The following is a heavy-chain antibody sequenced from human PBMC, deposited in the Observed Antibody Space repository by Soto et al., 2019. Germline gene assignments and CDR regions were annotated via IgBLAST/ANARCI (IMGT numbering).Heavy chain of an antibody. CDR2: ISTYNDDT. Sequence: ASVKVSCKASGYAFSNYGINWVRQAPGQGLEWMGWISTYNDDTDYAQKLQGRVTMTTDTSTSTAYMELTSLRSDDTAVYYCAREPYSSGWYRRSHSPRFDYWGQGTLVTVSS. CDR1: GYAFSNYG. D-gene: IGHD6-19*01. V-gene: IGHV1-18*01. CDR3: AREPYSSGWYRRSHSPRFDY. J-gene: IGHJ4*02.